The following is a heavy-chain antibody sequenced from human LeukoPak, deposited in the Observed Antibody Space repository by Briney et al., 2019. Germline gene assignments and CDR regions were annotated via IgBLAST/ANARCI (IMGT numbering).Heavy chain of an antibody. J-gene: IGHJ4*02. CDR2: IYYSGST. CDR3: ATYYDLWSGCFDY. D-gene: IGHD3-3*01. V-gene: IGHV4-31*03. CDR1: GGSISSGGYY. Sequence: SQTLSLTCTVSGGSISSGGYYWIWIRQHPGKGLEWNGYIYYSGSTYYNPSLKSRVTISVDTSKTQFSLKLSSVTAADTAVYYSATYYDLWSGCFDYWGQGTLVTVSS.